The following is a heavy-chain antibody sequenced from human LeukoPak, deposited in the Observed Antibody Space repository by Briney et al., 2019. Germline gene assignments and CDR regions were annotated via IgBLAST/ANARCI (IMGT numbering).Heavy chain of an antibody. D-gene: IGHD3-10*01. J-gene: IGHJ5*02. CDR1: GYTFTGYY. V-gene: IGHV1-2*04. Sequence: GASVKVSCKASGYTFTGYYMHWVRQAPGQGLEWMGWINPNSGGTNYAQKFQGWVTMTRDTSISTAYMELSRLRSDDTAVYHCARGALLWFGELLEEWFDPWGQGTLVTVSS. CDR2: INPNSGGT. CDR3: ARGALLWFGELLEEWFDP.